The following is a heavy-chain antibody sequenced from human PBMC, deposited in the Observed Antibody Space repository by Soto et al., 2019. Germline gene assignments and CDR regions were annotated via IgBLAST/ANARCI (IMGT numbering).Heavy chain of an antibody. D-gene: IGHD2-2*01. V-gene: IGHV1-69*13. CDR3: ALGPYCSSTSCYKGLYYYYYGMDV. J-gene: IGHJ6*02. Sequence: SVKVSCKASGGTFSSYAISWVRQAPGQGREWMGGVIPIFGAANYAQKFQGRGTITADESTRTAYMELSSLRSEDTAVYYCALGPYCSSTSCYKGLYYYYYGMDVWGQGTTVTVSS. CDR2: VIPIFGAA. CDR1: GGTFSSYA.